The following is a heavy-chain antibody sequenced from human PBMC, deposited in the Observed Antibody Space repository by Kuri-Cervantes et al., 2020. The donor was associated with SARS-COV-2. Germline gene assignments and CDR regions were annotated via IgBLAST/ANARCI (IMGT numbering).Heavy chain of an antibody. CDR1: GFTFSSYG. CDR2: IWYDGSNK. CDR3: AKQYSGYFYTPCLD. Sequence: GESLKISCAASGFTFSSYGMHWVRQAPGKGLEWVAVIWYDGSNKYYADSVKGRFTISRDNSKNTLYLQMNSLRAEGSAVYYCAKQYSGYFYTPCLDWGQGTLVTVSS. D-gene: IGHD1-26*01. V-gene: IGHV3-30*02. J-gene: IGHJ4*02.